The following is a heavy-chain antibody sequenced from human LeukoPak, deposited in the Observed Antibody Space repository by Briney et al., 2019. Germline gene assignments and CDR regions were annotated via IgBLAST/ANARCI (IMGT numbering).Heavy chain of an antibody. CDR3: VRDLQVWELQY. CDR1: GFTFTNHW. D-gene: IGHD1-26*01. CDR2: ITPDGTGA. Sequence: GGSLRLSCAASGFTFTNHWMHWVRQTPGKGLEWVSRITPDGTGATYADSVKGRFTIFRDNAQNTVYLQMNSLRVEDTAVYYCVRDLQVWELQYWGQGTLVTVPS. J-gene: IGHJ1*01. V-gene: IGHV3-74*01.